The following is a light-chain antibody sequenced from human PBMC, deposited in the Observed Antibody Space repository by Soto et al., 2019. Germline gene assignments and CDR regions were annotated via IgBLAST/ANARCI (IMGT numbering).Light chain of an antibody. CDR1: QSVSSSY. Sequence: EIVLTQSPGTLSLSPGERATLSCRASQSVSSSYLAWYQQKPGQAPRLLIYGASTRATGIPARFSGSGSVTDFTLTISSLQSEDFAVYYCQQYNDWPRTFGQGTKVDIK. CDR3: QQYNDWPRT. V-gene: IGKV3-15*01. CDR2: GAS. J-gene: IGKJ1*01.